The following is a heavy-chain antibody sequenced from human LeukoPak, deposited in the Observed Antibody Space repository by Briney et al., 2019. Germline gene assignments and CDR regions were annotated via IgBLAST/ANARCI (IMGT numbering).Heavy chain of an antibody. CDR1: GFTFSSYA. CDR2: ISGSGGST. Sequence: PGGSLRLSCAASGFTFSSYAMNWVRQAPGKGLEWGSVISGSGGSTYYVDSVKGRFTISRDNSKNTLYLQMSSLRAEETAVYYCAKDQTSYGDYVPDYWGQGTLVTVSS. J-gene: IGHJ4*02. V-gene: IGHV3-23*01. D-gene: IGHD4-17*01. CDR3: AKDQTSYGDYVPDY.